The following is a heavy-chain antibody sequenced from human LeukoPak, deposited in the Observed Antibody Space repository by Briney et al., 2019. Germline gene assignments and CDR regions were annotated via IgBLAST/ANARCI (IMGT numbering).Heavy chain of an antibody. CDR1: GFTFSTYN. Sequence: GGSLRLSCEASGFTFSTYNMNWVRQAPGKRLEWVSSITSTSSYVFYADSVKGRFTISRDDAKNSLYLQMNSLRAEDTAVYYCARMRSYYTGFDYWGQGTLVTVSS. J-gene: IGHJ4*02. V-gene: IGHV3-21*01. D-gene: IGHD1-26*01. CDR3: ARMRSYYTGFDY. CDR2: ITSTSSYV.